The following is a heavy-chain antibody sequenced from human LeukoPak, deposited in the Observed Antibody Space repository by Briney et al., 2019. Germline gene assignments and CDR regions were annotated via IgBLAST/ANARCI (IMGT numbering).Heavy chain of an antibody. CDR1: GYTFTIYD. J-gene: IGHJ6*03. V-gene: IGHV1-8*03. CDR2: MNPNSGNT. CDR3: ARTLPAAIAGYYYYYMDV. Sequence: ASVKVSFKASGYTFTIYDINWVRQATGQGLEWMGWMNPNSGNTGYAQKFQGRVTITRNTSISTAYMELSSLRSEDTAVYYCARTLPAAIAGYYYYYMDVWGKGTTVTVSS. D-gene: IGHD2-2*01.